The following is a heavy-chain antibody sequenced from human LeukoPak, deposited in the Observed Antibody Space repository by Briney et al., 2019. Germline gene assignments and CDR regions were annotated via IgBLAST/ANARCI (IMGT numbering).Heavy chain of an antibody. D-gene: IGHD3-10*01. J-gene: IGHJ6*03. CDR3: ARVLPAYYGSGGYYYMDV. CDR2: ISAYNGNT. V-gene: IGHV1-18*01. CDR1: GYTFTSYG. Sequence: GASVKVSCKASGYTFTSYGISWVRQAPGQGLEWMGWISAYNGNTNYAQKLQGRVTMTTDTSTSTAYMEPSSLRSEDTAVYYCARVLPAYYGSGGYYYMDVWGKGTTVTVSS.